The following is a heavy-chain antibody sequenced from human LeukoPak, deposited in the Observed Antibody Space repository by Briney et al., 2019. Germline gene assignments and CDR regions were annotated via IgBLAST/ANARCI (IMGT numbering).Heavy chain of an antibody. CDR2: IYHSGST. CDR1: GYSISSGYY. CDR3: ARYPGVQILDY. Sequence: SETLSLTCTVSGYSISSGYYWGWIRQPPGKGLEWIGSIYHSGSTYYNPSLKSRVTISVDTSKNQFSLKLSSVTAADTALYYCARYPGVQILDYWGQGTLVTVSS. J-gene: IGHJ4*02. V-gene: IGHV4-38-2*02. D-gene: IGHD2-8*01.